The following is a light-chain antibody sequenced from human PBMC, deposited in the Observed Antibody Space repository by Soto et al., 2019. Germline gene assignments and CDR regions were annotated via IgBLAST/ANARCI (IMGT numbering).Light chain of an antibody. V-gene: IGLV2-14*01. Sequence: QSVLTQPASVSGSPGQSITISCTGTSSDVGGYNYVSWYQQHPGKAPKLMIYEVSNRPSGVSNRFSGSNSGNAASLTISGLQDEDEADYYCSSYTSSSTRVFGTGTKLTVL. J-gene: IGLJ1*01. CDR2: EVS. CDR3: SSYTSSSTRV. CDR1: SSDVGGYNY.